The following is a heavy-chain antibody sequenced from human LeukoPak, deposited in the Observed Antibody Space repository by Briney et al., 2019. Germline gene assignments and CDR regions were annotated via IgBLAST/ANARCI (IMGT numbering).Heavy chain of an antibody. D-gene: IGHD2-21*02. CDR3: AKGAHDFHPFYC. V-gene: IGHV3-23*01. J-gene: IGHJ4*02. CDR2: IKGGGGDP. Sequence: GGSLRLSCAASRFIFSTYAMGWVRQAPGKALEWVSSIKGGGGDPFYADSVKGRFTISRDTSKNTLFLQLNSLRAEDSAVYYCAKGAHDFHPFYCWGQGTLVTVSS. CDR1: RFIFSTYA.